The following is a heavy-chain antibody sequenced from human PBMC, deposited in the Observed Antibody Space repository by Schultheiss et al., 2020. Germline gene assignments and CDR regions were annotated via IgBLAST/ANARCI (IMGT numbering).Heavy chain of an antibody. Sequence: GGSLRLSCAASGFTFSSYAMSWVRQAPGKGLEWVSAISGSGGSTYYADSVKGRFTISRDNSKNTLYLQMNTLRAEDTAVYYCAKDPKIAVAGYFDYWGQGTLVTVSS. CDR1: GFTFSSYA. J-gene: IGHJ4*02. CDR3: AKDPKIAVAGYFDY. CDR2: ISGSGGST. V-gene: IGHV3-23*01. D-gene: IGHD6-19*01.